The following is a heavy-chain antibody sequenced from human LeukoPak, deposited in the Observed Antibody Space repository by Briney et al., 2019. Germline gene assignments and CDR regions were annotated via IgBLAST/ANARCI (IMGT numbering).Heavy chain of an antibody. J-gene: IGHJ4*02. CDR2: INHSGST. CDR1: GGSFSGYY. Sequence: SETLSLTCAVYGGSFSGYYWSWIRQPPGKGLEWIGEINHSGSTNYNPSLKSRVTISVDTSKNQFSLKLSSVTAADTAVYYCARLRTDYGDYQDYWGQGTLVTVSS. CDR3: ARLRTDYGDYQDY. D-gene: IGHD4-17*01. V-gene: IGHV4-34*01.